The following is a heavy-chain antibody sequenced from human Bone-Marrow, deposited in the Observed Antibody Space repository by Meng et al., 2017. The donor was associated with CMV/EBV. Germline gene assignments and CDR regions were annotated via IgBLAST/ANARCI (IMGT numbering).Heavy chain of an antibody. CDR3: TRYGGSGP. D-gene: IGHD4-23*01. J-gene: IGHJ5*02. V-gene: IGHV3-73*01. CDR2: IRSKANSYAT. CDR1: GGSISSSS. Sequence: GGSLRLSCTVSGGSISSSSYYWGWIRQPPGKGLEWIGRIRSKANSYATAYAASVKGRFTISRDDSKNTAYLQMNSLKTEDTAVYYCTRYGGSGPWGQGTLVTVSS.